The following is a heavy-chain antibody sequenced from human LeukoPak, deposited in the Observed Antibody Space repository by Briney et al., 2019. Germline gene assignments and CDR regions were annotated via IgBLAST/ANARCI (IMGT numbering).Heavy chain of an antibody. CDR1: GYSISSGYY. D-gene: IGHD4-17*01. Sequence: SETLSLTCAVSGYSISSGYYWGWIRQPPGKGLEWIGSIYHSGSTYYNPSLKSRVTISVDTSKNQFSLKLSSVTAADTAVYYCARNLQTDYGLDYYYMDVWGKGTTVTVSS. CDR2: IYHSGST. CDR3: ARNLQTDYGLDYYYMDV. J-gene: IGHJ6*03. V-gene: IGHV4-38-2*01.